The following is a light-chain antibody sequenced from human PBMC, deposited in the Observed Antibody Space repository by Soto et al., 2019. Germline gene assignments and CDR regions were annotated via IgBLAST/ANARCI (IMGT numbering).Light chain of an antibody. CDR1: QSISSY. CDR2: AAS. CDR3: QQCYNNPT. J-gene: IGKJ3*01. Sequence: DLQMTQSPFSLSASVGDRVTITCRASQSISSYLNWYQQKPGKAPKLLIYAASTLQSGVPSRFSGSGSGTDFTLTISSLQPEDFATYYCQQCYNNPTFGPGTKVYI. V-gene: IGKV1-39*01.